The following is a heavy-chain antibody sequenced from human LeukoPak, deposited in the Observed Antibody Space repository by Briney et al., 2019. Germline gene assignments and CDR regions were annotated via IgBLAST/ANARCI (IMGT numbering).Heavy chain of an antibody. CDR3: AKTRGDGYKDSFDY. CDR1: GFTFSKCG. CDR2: LSGSGGST. J-gene: IGHJ4*02. Sequence: GGSLRLSCAASGFTFSKCGMSWVRQAPGKGLEWVSVLSGSGGSTYYADSVKGRFTISRDNSKNTLYLQMKSLRAEDTAVYYCAKTRGDGYKDSFDYWGQGTLVTVSS. V-gene: IGHV3-23*01. D-gene: IGHD5-24*01.